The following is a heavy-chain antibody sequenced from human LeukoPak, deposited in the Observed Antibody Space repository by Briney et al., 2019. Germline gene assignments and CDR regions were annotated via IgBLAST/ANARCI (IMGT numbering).Heavy chain of an antibody. CDR1: GYTFTSYD. CDR3: ARGLRGTTIFGVVPYYYYYMDV. D-gene: IGHD3-3*01. V-gene: IGHV1-8*03. J-gene: IGHJ6*03. Sequence: ASVKVSCKASGYTFTSYDINWVRQATGQGLEWMGWMNPNSGNTGYAQKFQGRVTITRNTSISTAYMELSSLRSEDTAVYYCARGLRGTTIFGVVPYYYYYMDVWGKGTTVTVSS. CDR2: MNPNSGNT.